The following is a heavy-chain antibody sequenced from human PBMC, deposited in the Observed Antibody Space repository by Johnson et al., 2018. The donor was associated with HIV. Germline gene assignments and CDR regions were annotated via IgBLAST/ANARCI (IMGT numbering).Heavy chain of an antibody. CDR2: LSYDGSNK. J-gene: IGHJ3*02. D-gene: IGHD4-23*01. CDR1: KFSFSGYA. Sequence: QVQLVESGGGVVQPGTSLRLSCAASKFSFSGYAMHWVRQAPGEGLEWVAVLSYDGSNKYYADSVKGRFTISRDNSKNTLYLQMNILRVEDTAVYYCAKSPGKDHGGNSGAFDIWGQGTMVTVSS. V-gene: IGHV3-30*18. CDR3: AKSPGKDHGGNSGAFDI.